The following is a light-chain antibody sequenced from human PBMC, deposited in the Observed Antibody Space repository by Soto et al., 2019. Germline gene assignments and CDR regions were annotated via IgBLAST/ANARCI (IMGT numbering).Light chain of an antibody. CDR2: DTS. V-gene: IGKV3-15*01. CDR3: QPYNNWPLT. J-gene: IGKJ1*01. CDR1: QGISDN. Sequence: EFVMTQSPDTLSVSPRAGATLPCRASQGISDNLAWYQHKPGQTPRLLIYDTSTRATGVPARFSGSRSGAEFTLTISSLQSEDFAVYYCQPYNNWPLTFGQGTKVDIK.